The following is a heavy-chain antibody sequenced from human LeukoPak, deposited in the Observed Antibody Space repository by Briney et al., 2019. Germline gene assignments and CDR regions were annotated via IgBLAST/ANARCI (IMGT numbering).Heavy chain of an antibody. J-gene: IGHJ4*02. Sequence: SETLSLTCTVSDGSISSYYWSWIRQPPGKGLEWIGHIYYSGSTNYNPSLKSRVTISIDTSKNQFSLRLSSVTAADTAVYYCARGRRGYCSGGSCSFDYWGQGTLVTVSS. D-gene: IGHD2-15*01. CDR3: ARGRRGYCSGGSCSFDY. V-gene: IGHV4-59*01. CDR2: IYYSGST. CDR1: DGSISSYY.